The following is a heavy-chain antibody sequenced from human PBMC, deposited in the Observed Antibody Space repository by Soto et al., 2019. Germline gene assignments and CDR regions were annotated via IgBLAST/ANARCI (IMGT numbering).Heavy chain of an antibody. J-gene: IGHJ4*02. CDR2: ITWNSRVL. D-gene: IGHD3-3*01. CDR3: AKGRYDFWSPYYFGS. CDR1: GLNFDDFA. V-gene: IGHV3-9*01. Sequence: PGGSLRLSCVGTGLNFDDFAMHWVRQAPGKGLEWVSGITWNSRVLAYADSVKGRFTISRDNARNSLYLQMDSLRDEDTALYYCAKGRYDFWSPYYFGSWGKGTLVTV.